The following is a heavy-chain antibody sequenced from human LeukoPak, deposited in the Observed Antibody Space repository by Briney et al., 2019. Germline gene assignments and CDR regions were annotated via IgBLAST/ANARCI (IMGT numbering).Heavy chain of an antibody. J-gene: IGHJ4*02. CDR3: ARDRGGYSSVFDY. CDR2: ISSSSSYI. CDR1: GFTFSSYS. D-gene: IGHD5-18*01. Sequence: KPGGSLRLSCAASGFTFSSYSMNWVRQAPGKGLEWVSSISSSSSYIYYADSVKGRFTISRDNAKKSLYLQMNSLRAEDTAVYYCARDRGGYSSVFDYWGQGTLVTVSS. V-gene: IGHV3-21*01.